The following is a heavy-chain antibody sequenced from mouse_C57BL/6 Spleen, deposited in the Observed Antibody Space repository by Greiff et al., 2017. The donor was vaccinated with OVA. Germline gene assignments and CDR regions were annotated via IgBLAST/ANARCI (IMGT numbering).Heavy chain of an antibody. CDR2: ISGGGGNT. CDR1: GFTFSSYT. CDR3: ARGTTVGLDY. Sequence: EVQLVESGGGLVKPGGSLKLSCAASGFTFSSYTMSWVRQTPEKRLEWVATISGGGGNTYYPDSVKGRFTISRDNAKNTLYLQMSSLRSEDTALYYCARGTTVGLDYWGQGTTLTVSS. J-gene: IGHJ2*01. D-gene: IGHD1-1*01. V-gene: IGHV5-9*01.